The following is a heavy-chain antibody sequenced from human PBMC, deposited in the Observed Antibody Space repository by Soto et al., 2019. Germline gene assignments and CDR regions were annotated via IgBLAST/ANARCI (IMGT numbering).Heavy chain of an antibody. V-gene: IGHV3-74*01. J-gene: IGHJ4*02. Sequence: PVGPMRLCCDASGCTFGGYSMSWVRQAPGKGLQWVSRMTSDGSTTDYADSVKGRFTVSRDNGKYTLYLQMNSLRAEDTAVYYCATAEVDYWGPGTPVTVSS. CDR1: GCTFGGYS. CDR3: ATAEVDY. CDR2: MTSDGSTT.